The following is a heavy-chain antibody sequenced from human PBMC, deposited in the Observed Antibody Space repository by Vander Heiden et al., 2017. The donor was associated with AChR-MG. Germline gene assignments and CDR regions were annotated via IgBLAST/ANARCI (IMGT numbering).Heavy chain of an antibody. D-gene: IGHD2-15*01. CDR3: AGGTGYSSATVDY. V-gene: IGHV4-30-4*01. J-gene: IGHJ4*02. CDR2: IYKSGNS. Sequence: QVNLQESGPGLLEPLQTLSLTCTVSGGSITSGGYYWSWIRQPPGKGLEWIGCIYKSGNSAYNPSLKGRVSISMDTSKNQVSLTLNSVTAADRAVYYCAGGTGYSSATVDYWGQGILVNVSS. CDR1: GGSITSGGYY.